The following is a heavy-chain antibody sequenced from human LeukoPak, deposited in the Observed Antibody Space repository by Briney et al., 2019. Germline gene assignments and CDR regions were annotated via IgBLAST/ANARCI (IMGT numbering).Heavy chain of an antibody. CDR1: GFTFSSYG. D-gene: IGHD6-13*01. CDR3: AKGGPSSSWYLYIFDY. J-gene: IGHJ4*02. Sequence: QPGRSLRLSCAASGFTFSSYGMHWVRQAPGKGMEWVAVISYDGSNKYYADSVKGRFTISRDNSKNTLYLQMNSLRAEDTAVYYCAKGGPSSSWYLYIFDYWGQGTLVTVSS. V-gene: IGHV3-30*18. CDR2: ISYDGSNK.